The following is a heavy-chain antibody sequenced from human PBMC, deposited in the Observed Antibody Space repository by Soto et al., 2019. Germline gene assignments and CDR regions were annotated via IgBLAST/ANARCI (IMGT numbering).Heavy chain of an antibody. V-gene: IGHV4-59*08. CDR3: ARLGGYYQALDS. CDR2: IYYAGTT. CDR1: DGSISPYY. J-gene: IGHJ4*02. D-gene: IGHD3-22*01. Sequence: SETLSLTCTVSDGSISPYYWSWIRQPPGKGLEWIGYIYYAGTTTYNPSLKSRVSISVDTSKDEVSLKLTSVTAADTAVYYCARLGGYYQALDSWGQGTVVTVSS.